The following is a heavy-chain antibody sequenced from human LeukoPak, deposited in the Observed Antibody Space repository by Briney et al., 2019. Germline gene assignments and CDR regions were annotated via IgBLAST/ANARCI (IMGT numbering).Heavy chain of an antibody. CDR1: GFTFSSYA. J-gene: IGHJ4*02. D-gene: IGHD3-10*01. CDR2: ISGSGGST. CDR3: AKDRDGGSAGLFDY. V-gene: IGHV3-23*01. Sequence: GGSLRPSCAASGFTFSSYAMSWVRQAPGKGLEWVSAISGSGGSTYYADSVKGRFTISRDNSKNTLYLQMNSLRAEDTAVYYCAKDRDGGSAGLFDYWGQGTLVTVSS.